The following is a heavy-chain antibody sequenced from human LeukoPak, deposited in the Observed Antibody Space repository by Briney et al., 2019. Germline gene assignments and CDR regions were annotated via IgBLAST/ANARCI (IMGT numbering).Heavy chain of an antibody. V-gene: IGHV3-30*02. J-gene: IGHJ4*02. CDR2: IRYDGSNK. CDR3: AKGTGYSSGWFVY. Sequence: HPGGSLRLSCAASGFTFSSYGMHWVRQAPGKGLEWVAFIRYDGSNKYYADSVKGRFTISRDNSKNTLYLQMNSLRAEDTAVYYCAKGTGYSSGWFVYWGQGTLVTVSS. CDR1: GFTFSSYG. D-gene: IGHD6-19*01.